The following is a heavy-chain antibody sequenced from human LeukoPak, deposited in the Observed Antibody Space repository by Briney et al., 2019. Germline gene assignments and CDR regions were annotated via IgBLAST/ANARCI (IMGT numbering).Heavy chain of an antibody. V-gene: IGHV1-2*02. D-gene: IGHD4-17*01. Sequence: ASVKVSCKASGYTFTGYYMHWVRQAPGPGLEWMGWINPNSGGTNYAQKFQGRVTMTRDTSISTAYMELSRLRSDDTAVYYCARGKTTVTSFGYWGQGTLVTVSS. J-gene: IGHJ4*02. CDR1: GYTFTGYY. CDR3: ARGKTTVTSFGY. CDR2: INPNSGGT.